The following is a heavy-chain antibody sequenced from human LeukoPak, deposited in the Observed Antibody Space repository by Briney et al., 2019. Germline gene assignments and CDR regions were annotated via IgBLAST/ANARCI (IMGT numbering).Heavy chain of an antibody. CDR1: GGSISSRSYY. J-gene: IGHJ4*02. CDR3: ARPSSGWSGFDY. V-gene: IGHV4-39*01. CDR2: IYYSGST. Sequence: PSETLSLTCTVSGGSISSRSYYWGWIRQPPGKGLEWIGSIYYSGSTYYNPSLKSRVTISVDTSKNQFSLKLSSVTAADTAVYYCARPSSGWSGFDYWGQGTLVTVSS. D-gene: IGHD6-19*01.